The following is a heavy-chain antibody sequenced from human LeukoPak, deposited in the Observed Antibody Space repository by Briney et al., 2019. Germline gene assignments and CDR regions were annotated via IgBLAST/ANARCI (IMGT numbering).Heavy chain of an antibody. Sequence: SETLSLTCTVSGGSISSSTYWGWIRQPPGKGLEWIGSIYYSGSAYYNPSLKSRVTILVDTSKNQFSLKLTSVTAADTAVYYCARTTEGGYTYGYFYYYYMDVWGKGTTVTISS. J-gene: IGHJ6*03. CDR2: IYYSGSA. D-gene: IGHD5-18*01. CDR1: GGSISSSTY. V-gene: IGHV4-39*07. CDR3: ARTTEGGYTYGYFYYYYMDV.